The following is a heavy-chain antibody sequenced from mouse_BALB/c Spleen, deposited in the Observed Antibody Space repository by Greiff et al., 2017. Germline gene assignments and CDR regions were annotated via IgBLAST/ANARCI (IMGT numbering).Heavy chain of an antibody. D-gene: IGHD3-2*01. CDR1: GFNIKDTY. V-gene: IGHV14-3*02. J-gene: IGHJ2*01. Sequence: EVQLQQSGAELVKPGASVKLSCTASGFNIKDTYMHWVKQRPEQGLEWIGRIDPANGNTKYDPKFQGKATITADTSSNTAYLQLSSLTSEDTAVYYCAARQLGLQGYFDYWGQGTTLTVSS. CDR3: AARQLGLQGYFDY. CDR2: IDPANGNT.